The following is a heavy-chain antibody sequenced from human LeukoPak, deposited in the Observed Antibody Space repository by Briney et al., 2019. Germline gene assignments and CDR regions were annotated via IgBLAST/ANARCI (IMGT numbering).Heavy chain of an antibody. CDR3: TRAQNVGVLDI. D-gene: IGHD1-26*01. V-gene: IGHV3-49*04. Sequence: GSLRLSCTASGFIFGDSAMSWVRQAPGKGLEWVGFIRSKAYGGTIEYAASAKGRFIISRDDSKSIAYLQMNSLKTEDTAVYYCTRAQNVGVLDIWGQGTMVTVSS. CDR1: GFIFGDSA. CDR2: IRSKAYGGTI. J-gene: IGHJ3*02.